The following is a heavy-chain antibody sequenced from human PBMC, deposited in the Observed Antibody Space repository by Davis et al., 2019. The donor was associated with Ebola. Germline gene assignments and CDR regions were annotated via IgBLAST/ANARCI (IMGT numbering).Heavy chain of an antibody. CDR2: INPHNGNT. Sequence: ASVTVSCKTSGGTFTNYAVNWVRQAPGQGLEWMGWINPHNGNTNYAQNVQGRVIMTSDTATTTAYMEVGSLRSDDTAVYYCARAQFPTTSDHWGQGTLVTVSS. J-gene: IGHJ4*02. D-gene: IGHD1-1*01. V-gene: IGHV1-18*01. CDR1: GGTFTNYA. CDR3: ARAQFPTTSDH.